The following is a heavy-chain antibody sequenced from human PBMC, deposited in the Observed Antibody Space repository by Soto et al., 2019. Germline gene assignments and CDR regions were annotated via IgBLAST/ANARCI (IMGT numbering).Heavy chain of an antibody. CDR2: ISSSSSYI. CDR1: GFTFSSYS. Sequence: ESGGGLVQPGGSLRLSCAASGFTFSSYSMNWVRQAPGKGLEWVSSISSSSSYIYYADSVKGRFTISRDNAKNSLYLQMNSLRAEDTAVYYCARMYYYDSSSYDAFDIWGQGTMVTVSS. CDR3: ARMYYYDSSSYDAFDI. D-gene: IGHD3-22*01. V-gene: IGHV3-21*01. J-gene: IGHJ3*02.